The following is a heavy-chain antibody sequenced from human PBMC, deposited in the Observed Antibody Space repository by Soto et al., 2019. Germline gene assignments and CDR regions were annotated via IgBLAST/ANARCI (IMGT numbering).Heavy chain of an antibody. V-gene: IGHV3-30*18. CDR2: ISYDGSNK. CDR1: GFTFSSYG. Sequence: AGGSLRLSCAASGFTFSSYGMHWVRQAPEKGLEWVAVISYDGSNKYYADSVKGRFTISRDNSKNTLYLQMNSLRAEDTAVYYCANTPDYGDYTKEYDFDYLGQGTLVAGSS. D-gene: IGHD4-17*01. J-gene: IGHJ4*02. CDR3: ANTPDYGDYTKEYDFDY.